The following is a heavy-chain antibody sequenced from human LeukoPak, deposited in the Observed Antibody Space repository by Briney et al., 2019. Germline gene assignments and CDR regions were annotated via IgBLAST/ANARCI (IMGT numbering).Heavy chain of an antibody. J-gene: IGHJ4*02. D-gene: IGHD3-22*01. CDR3: AGYDSSGYHFDY. CDR2: IHHSGDT. Sequence: MPSETLSLTCTVSGGSIRSSTYYWAWIRQPPGKGLEWTGTIHHSGDTYYNPSLKSRVTISVDTSKNQFSLNLSSVTAADTAVYYCAGYDSSGYHFDYWGQGTLVTVSS. CDR1: GGSIRSSTYY. V-gene: IGHV4-39*01.